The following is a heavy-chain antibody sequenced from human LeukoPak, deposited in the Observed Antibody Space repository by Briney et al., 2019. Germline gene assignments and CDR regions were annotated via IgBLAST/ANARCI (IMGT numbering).Heavy chain of an antibody. CDR3: ARILADYSGYDYGYFDY. D-gene: IGHD5-12*01. CDR2: IDWDDDK. CDR1: GFSISTSGMC. J-gene: IGHJ4*02. Sequence: SGPTLVNPTQTLTLTCTFSGFSISTSGMCVSWIRQPPGKALEWLALIDWDDDKYYSTSLKTRLTISKDTSKNQVVLTMTNMDPVDTATYYCARILADYSGYDYGYFDYWGQGALVTVSS. V-gene: IGHV2-70*01.